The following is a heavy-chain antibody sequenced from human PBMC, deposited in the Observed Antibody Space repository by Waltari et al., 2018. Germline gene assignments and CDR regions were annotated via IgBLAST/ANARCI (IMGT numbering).Heavy chain of an antibody. Sequence: EVQLVESGGGLVQPGGSLRLSWAASGFTFSSYDMHWVRQATGKGLEWVSAIGTAGDTYYPGSVKGRFTISRENAKNSLYLQMNSLRAGDTAVYYCARDRGLYGMDVWGQGTTVTVSS. CDR3: ARDRGLYGMDV. CDR2: IGTAGDT. V-gene: IGHV3-13*01. J-gene: IGHJ6*02. CDR1: GFTFSSYD.